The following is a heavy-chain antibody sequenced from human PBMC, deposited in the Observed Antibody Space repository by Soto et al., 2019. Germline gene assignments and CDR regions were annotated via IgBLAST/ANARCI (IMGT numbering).Heavy chain of an antibody. V-gene: IGHV3-9*01. CDR3: AKDIDYIWGSYRFDY. CDR2: ISWNSGSI. J-gene: IGHJ4*02. D-gene: IGHD3-16*02. Sequence: EVQLVESGGGLVQPGRSLRLSCAASGFTFDDYAMHWVRQAPGKDLEWVSGISWNSGSIGYADSVKGRFTISRDNAKNSLYLQMNSLRAEDTALYYCAKDIDYIWGSYRFDYWGQGTLVTVSS. CDR1: GFTFDDYA.